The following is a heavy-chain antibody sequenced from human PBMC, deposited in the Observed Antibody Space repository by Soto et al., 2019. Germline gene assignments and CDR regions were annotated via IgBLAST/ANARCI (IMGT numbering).Heavy chain of an antibody. D-gene: IGHD3-22*01. CDR2: ISSDGNNK. J-gene: IGHJ4*02. CDR3: AKPDFEYYYDSSGYFDY. Sequence: GGSLRLSCAASGFTFSTYVMHWVRQAPGKGLEWVAHISSDGNNKYYADSVKGRFTISRDNSKNTLYLQMNSLRAEDTAIYYCAKPDFEYYYDSSGYFDYWGQGTLVTVSS. V-gene: IGHV3-30-3*02. CDR1: GFTFSTYV.